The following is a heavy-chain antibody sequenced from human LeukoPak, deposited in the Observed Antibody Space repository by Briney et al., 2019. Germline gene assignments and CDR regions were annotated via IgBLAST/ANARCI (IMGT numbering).Heavy chain of an antibody. CDR1: GFTFSSYA. CDR3: AKLTDHVLYPIFGVVIKHYFDY. Sequence: PGGSLRLSCAASGFTFSSYAISWVRQAPGKGLEWVSAISGSVGSTYYADSVKGRFTISRDNSKNTLYLQMNILIAEDTAVYYCAKLTDHVLYPIFGVVIKHYFDYWGQGTLVTVSS. J-gene: IGHJ4*02. D-gene: IGHD3-3*01. V-gene: IGHV3-23*01. CDR2: ISGSVGST.